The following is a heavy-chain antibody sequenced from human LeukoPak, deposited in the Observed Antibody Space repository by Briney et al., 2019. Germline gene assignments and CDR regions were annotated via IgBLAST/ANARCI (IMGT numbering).Heavy chain of an antibody. V-gene: IGHV1-69*05. D-gene: IGHD5-24*01. CDR3: ARGASRAGSHLDY. CDR2: IIPIFGTA. J-gene: IGHJ4*02. CDR1: GGTFSSYA. Sequence: GASVKVSCKACGGTFSSYAISWVRQAPGQGLEWMVGIIPIFGTANYAQKFQGRVTITTDESTSTAYMELSSLRSEATAVYYCARGASRAGSHLDYWGQGTLVTVSS.